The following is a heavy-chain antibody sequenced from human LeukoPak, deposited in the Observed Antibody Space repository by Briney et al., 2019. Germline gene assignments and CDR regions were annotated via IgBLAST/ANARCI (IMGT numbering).Heavy chain of an antibody. J-gene: IGHJ6*02. CDR1: GGSFSGYY. D-gene: IGHD5-18*01. Sequence: PSETLSLTCAVYGGSFSGYYWSWIRQPPGKGLEWIGEINHSGSTNYNPSLKSRVTISVDTSKNQFSLKLSSVTAADTAVYYCARGNMDSYGYEGPMEYYYGMDVWGQGTTVTVSS. CDR2: INHSGST. V-gene: IGHV4-34*01. CDR3: ARGNMDSYGYEGPMEYYYGMDV.